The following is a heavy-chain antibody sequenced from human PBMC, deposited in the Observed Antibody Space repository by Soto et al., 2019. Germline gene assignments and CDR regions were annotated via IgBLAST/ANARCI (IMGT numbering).Heavy chain of an antibody. CDR1: GFTFSSYW. Sequence: GSLRLSCAASGFTFSSYWMSWVRQAPGKGLEWVANIKQDGSEKYYVDSVKGRFTISRDNAKNSLYLQMNSLRAEDTAVYYCAREIIAARYYCYYGMDVWGQGTTVTVSS. CDR3: AREIIAARYYCYYGMDV. J-gene: IGHJ6*02. D-gene: IGHD6-6*01. V-gene: IGHV3-7*01. CDR2: IKQDGSEK.